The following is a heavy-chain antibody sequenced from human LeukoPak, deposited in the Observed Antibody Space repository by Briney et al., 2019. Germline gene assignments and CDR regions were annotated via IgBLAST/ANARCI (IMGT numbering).Heavy chain of an antibody. CDR2: IKSKTDGGTT. Sequence: PGGSLRLSCAASGFTFSSYGMNWVRQAPGKGLEWVGRIKSKTDGGTTDYAAPVKGRFTISRDDSKNTLYLQMNSLKTEDTAVYYCTTLSGSYSDLDYWGQGTLVTVSS. CDR3: TTLSGSYSDLDY. J-gene: IGHJ4*02. CDR1: GFTFSSYG. D-gene: IGHD1-26*01. V-gene: IGHV3-15*01.